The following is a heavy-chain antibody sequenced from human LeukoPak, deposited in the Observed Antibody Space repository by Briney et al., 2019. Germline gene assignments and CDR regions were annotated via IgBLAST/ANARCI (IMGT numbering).Heavy chain of an antibody. CDR3: ARDLSHAFDI. CDR1: GGSISSGNDY. CDR2: VHTSGST. Sequence: PSETLSLTCTVSGGSISSGNDYWNWIRQPAGKGLEWIGRVHTSGSTNYNPSLKSRVTISVDTSKNQFSLKLSSVTAADTAVYYCARDLSHAFDIWGQGTMVTVSS. D-gene: IGHD2/OR15-2a*01. J-gene: IGHJ3*02. V-gene: IGHV4-61*02.